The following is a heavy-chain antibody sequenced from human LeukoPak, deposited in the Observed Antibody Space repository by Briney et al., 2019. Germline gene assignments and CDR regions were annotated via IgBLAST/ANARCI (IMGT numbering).Heavy chain of an antibody. CDR2: IRYDGSNK. V-gene: IGHV3-30*02. Sequence: GGSLRLSCAASGFTFSSYGMHWARQAPGKGLEWVAFIRYDGSNKYYADSVKGRFTISRDNSKNTLYLQMNSLRAEDTAVYYCAKERDTAMVTIDYWGQGTLVTVSS. D-gene: IGHD5-18*01. J-gene: IGHJ4*02. CDR1: GFTFSSYG. CDR3: AKERDTAMVTIDY.